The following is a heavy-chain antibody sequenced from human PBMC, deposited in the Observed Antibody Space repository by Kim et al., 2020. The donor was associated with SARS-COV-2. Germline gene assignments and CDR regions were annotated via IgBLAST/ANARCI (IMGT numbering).Heavy chain of an antibody. CDR3: TAAGGGEWQWLVDDY. Sequence: APVKGRFTISRDDSKNTLYLQMNSLKTEGTAVYYCTAAGGGEWQWLVDDYWGQGTLVTVSS. D-gene: IGHD6-19*01. J-gene: IGHJ4*02. V-gene: IGHV3-15*01.